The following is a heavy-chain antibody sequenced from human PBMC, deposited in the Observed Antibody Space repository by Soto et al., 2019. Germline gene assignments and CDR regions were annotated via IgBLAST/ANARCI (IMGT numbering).Heavy chain of an antibody. CDR1: GYIFTSYG. CDR3: ARRGDVPYYYYGMDV. J-gene: IGHJ6*02. V-gene: IGHV1-18*01. D-gene: IGHD3-16*01. Sequence: QVQLVQSGAEVKKPGASVKVSCKASGYIFTSYGVSWVRQAPGQGLEWLGWINGYNGNTNYGQNFQGRVTMTTDTSTSTPNMELRSLRSDDTAVYYCARRGDVPYYYYGMDVWGQGTTVIVSS. CDR2: INGYNGNT.